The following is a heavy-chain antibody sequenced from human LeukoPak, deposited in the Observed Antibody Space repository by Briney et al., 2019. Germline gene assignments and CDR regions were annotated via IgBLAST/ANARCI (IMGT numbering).Heavy chain of an antibody. CDR1: GGSISGSNW. CDR2: IYHGGST. CDR3: ARGEDYGSGTVHFDY. J-gene: IGHJ4*02. V-gene: IGHV4-4*02. Sequence: SETLSLTCTVSGGSISGSNWWSGVRQPPGKGLEWIGEIYHGGSTNYSPSLKSRVTMSVDRSKNQFSLKLSSVTAADTAVYYCARGEDYGSGTVHFDYWGQGTLVTVSS. D-gene: IGHD3-10*01.